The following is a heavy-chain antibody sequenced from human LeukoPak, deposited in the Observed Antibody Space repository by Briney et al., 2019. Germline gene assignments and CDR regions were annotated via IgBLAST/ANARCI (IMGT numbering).Heavy chain of an antibody. D-gene: IGHD3-10*01. CDR2: INSDGSST. CDR1: GFTFSSYW. Sequence: GGSLRLSCAASGFTFSSYWMHWVRQAPGKGLVWVSRINSDGSSTSYADSVKGRFTISRDNAKNTLYLQMNSLRAEDAAVYYCARDLGILWFGEFIPRPKRHGDYYMDVWGKGTTVTISS. CDR3: ARDLGILWFGEFIPRPKRHGDYYMDV. J-gene: IGHJ6*03. V-gene: IGHV3-74*01.